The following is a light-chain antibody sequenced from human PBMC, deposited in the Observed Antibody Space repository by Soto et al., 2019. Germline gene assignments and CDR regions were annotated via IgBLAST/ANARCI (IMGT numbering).Light chain of an antibody. CDR3: QQYNSMLS. CDR1: HDVSRH. Sequence: DIQMTQSPSSLSASEGDRVTITCQSSHDVSRHLNWFQQKPGEAPQLLFYDASNLERGVPSRFSGSGSGTDFTLTIISLQPEDVATYYCQQYNSMLSFGGGTEEEIK. J-gene: IGKJ4*01. V-gene: IGKV1-33*01. CDR2: DAS.